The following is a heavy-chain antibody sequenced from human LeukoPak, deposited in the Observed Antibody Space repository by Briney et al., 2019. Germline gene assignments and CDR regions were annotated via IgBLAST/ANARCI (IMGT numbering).Heavy chain of an antibody. CDR2: ISRDGSTT. V-gene: IGHV3-74*01. CDR3: ARGETARVDY. D-gene: IGHD3-16*01. J-gene: IGHJ4*02. Sequence: TGGSLRLSCAASGFTLSSYLMDRVRQAPEIGLVWVAGISRDGSTTTYAGSVKGRFTISRDNAKNSLYLQMNSLRDEDTAVYYCARGETARVDYWGQGILVTVSS. CDR1: GFTLSSYL.